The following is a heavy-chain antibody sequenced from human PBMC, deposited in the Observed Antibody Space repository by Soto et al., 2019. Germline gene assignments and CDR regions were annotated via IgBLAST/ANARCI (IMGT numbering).Heavy chain of an antibody. CDR1: GYSIRSGYF. J-gene: IGHJ6*02. V-gene: IGHV4-38-2*01. CDR3: ARSMYSTSAQLYYGMDV. Sequence: SETLSLTCAVSGYSIRSGYFWGWVRQPPGKGLEWIGSMYHSGITYYNLSLKSRVTISVDTSKNQLSLKLSSATAADTAVYYCARSMYSTSAQLYYGMDVWGQGTTVTVSS. CDR2: MYHSGIT. D-gene: IGHD6-6*01.